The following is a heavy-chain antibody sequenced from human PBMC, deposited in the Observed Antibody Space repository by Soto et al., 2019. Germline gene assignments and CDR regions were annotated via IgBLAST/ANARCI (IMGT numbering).Heavy chain of an antibody. Sequence: QITLNESGPTQVKPRQTLTLTCTFSGFSVTTSGVGVGWIRQSPGKAPAWLALIYWDDDKRYSPSLKSRLTITKDTSNNQVVLTMADLDPADTATYYCAHRVLRTVFGLVTTTAIYFDFWGQGTPVAVSS. V-gene: IGHV2-5*02. CDR3: AHRVLRTVFGLVTTTAIYFDF. J-gene: IGHJ4*02. CDR2: IYWDDDK. D-gene: IGHD3-3*01. CDR1: GFSVTTSGVG.